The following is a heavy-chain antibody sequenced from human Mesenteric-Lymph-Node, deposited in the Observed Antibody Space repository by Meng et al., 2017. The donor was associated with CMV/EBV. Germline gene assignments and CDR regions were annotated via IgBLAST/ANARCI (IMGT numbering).Heavy chain of an antibody. D-gene: IGHD2-2*01. V-gene: IGHV3-30*18. CDR1: GFTFSSYV. CDR3: AKDQSASRDVLIPAAYDY. Sequence: GESLKISCAASGFTFSSYVMSWVRQAPGKGLEWVAVISYDGSNKYYADSVKGRFTISRDSSKNTLYLQMNSLRTEDAAMYYCAKDQSASRDVLIPAAYDYWGQGTLVTVSS. J-gene: IGHJ4*02. CDR2: ISYDGSNK.